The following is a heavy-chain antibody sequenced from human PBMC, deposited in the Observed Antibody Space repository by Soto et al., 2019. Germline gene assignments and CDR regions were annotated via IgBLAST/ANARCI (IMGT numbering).Heavy chain of an antibody. Sequence: SETMSLTCAVYGGSFSGYYWSWIRQPPGKGLEWIGEINHSGSTNYNPSLKSRVTISVDTSKNQFSLKLSSVTAADTAVYYCARGGDYYYGMDVWGQGTTVTVSS. J-gene: IGHJ6*02. CDR3: ARGGDYYYGMDV. CDR2: INHSGST. V-gene: IGHV4-34*01. CDR1: GGSFSGYY.